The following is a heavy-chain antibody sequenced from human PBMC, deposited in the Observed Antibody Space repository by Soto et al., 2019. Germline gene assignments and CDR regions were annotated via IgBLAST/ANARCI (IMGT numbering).Heavy chain of an antibody. CDR2: IIPSGGST. D-gene: IGHD1-26*01. Sequence: ASVKASCKASGYTFTTHYLHKVGQAPGQGLEWLGMIIPSGGSTSYAQKFQGRVTMSRDTSARTVYMELDSLRSEDTAVYYCADGTGIVGNTYSDCWVQGTLVTVSS. CDR1: GYTFTTHY. V-gene: IGHV1-46*01. CDR3: ADGTGIVGNTYSDC. J-gene: IGHJ4*02.